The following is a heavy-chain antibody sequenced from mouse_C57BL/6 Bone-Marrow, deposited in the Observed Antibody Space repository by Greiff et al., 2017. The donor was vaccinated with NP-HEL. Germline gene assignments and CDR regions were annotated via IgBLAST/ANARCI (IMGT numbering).Heavy chain of an antibody. J-gene: IGHJ4*01. V-gene: IGHV1-85*01. CDR3: ARLGGYYAMDY. Sequence: LVESGPELVKPGASVKLSCKASGYTFTSYDINWVKQRPGQGLEWIGWIYPRDGSTKYNEKFKGKATLTVDTSSSTAYMELHSLTSEDSAVYFCARLGGYYAMDYWGQGTSVTVSS. CDR2: IYPRDGST. CDR1: GYTFTSYD.